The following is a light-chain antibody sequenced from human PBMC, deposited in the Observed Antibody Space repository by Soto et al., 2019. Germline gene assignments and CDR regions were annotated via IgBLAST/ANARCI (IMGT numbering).Light chain of an antibody. CDR1: SSDVGGYNY. J-gene: IGLJ1*01. CDR3: SSYTSSSTYV. V-gene: IGLV2-14*01. CDR2: EVS. Sequence: QSVLTQPASVSGSPGQSITISYTGTSSDVGGYNYVPWYQQHPGKAPKLMIYEVSYRPSGVSNRFSGSKSGNTASLTISGLQAEGEADYYCSSYTSSSTYVFGTGTKVTVL.